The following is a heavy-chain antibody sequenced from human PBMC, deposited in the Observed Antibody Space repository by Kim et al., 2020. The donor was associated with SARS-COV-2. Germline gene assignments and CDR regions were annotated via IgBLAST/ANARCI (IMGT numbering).Heavy chain of an antibody. V-gene: IGHV4-38-2*02. CDR2: IYHSGST. CDR3: ARCGDYVVGEIDY. CDR1: GYSISSGYY. J-gene: IGHJ4*02. Sequence: SETLSLTCTVSGYSISSGYYWGWIRQPPGKGLEWIGSIYHSGSTYYNPSLKSRVTISVDTSKNQFSLQLSSVTAADTAVYYCARCGDYVVGEIDYWGQGT. D-gene: IGHD4-17*01.